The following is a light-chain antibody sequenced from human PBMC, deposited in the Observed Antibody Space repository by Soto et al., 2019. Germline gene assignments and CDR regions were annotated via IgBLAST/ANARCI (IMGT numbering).Light chain of an antibody. CDR3: QQDYSNPFT. J-gene: IGKJ3*01. CDR1: QSISNY. CDR2: AAS. Sequence: DIQMTQSPSSLSASVGDSVTITCRASQSISNYLNWYQQKPGKAPKLLVYAASSLQSGVPSRFSGSGSGTDFTLTISSLQPEDFATYYCQQDYSNPFTFGPGTKVDIK. V-gene: IGKV1-39*01.